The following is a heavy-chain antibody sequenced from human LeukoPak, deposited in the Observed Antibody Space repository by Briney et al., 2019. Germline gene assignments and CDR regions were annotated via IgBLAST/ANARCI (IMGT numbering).Heavy chain of an antibody. CDR2: INHSGST. D-gene: IGHD3-9*01. CDR1: GYSISSGYY. J-gene: IGHJ4*02. V-gene: IGHV4-38-2*02. CDR3: ARSPYDILTGIDY. Sequence: SETLSLTCTVSGYSISSGYYWSWIRQPPGKGLEWIGEINHSGSTNYNPSLKSRVTISVDTSKNQFSLKLSSVTAADTAVYYCARSPYDILTGIDYWGQGTLVTVSS.